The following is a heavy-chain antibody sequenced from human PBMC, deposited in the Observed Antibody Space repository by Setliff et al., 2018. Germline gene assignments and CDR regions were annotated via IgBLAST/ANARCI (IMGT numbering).Heavy chain of an antibody. CDR1: GGTFSSYD. D-gene: IGHD3-10*01. V-gene: IGHV1-69*06. CDR2: IIPIFGTA. Sequence: SVKVSCKASGGTFSSYDISWVRQAPGQGLEWMGRIIPIFGTANYAQKFQGRVTITADKSTSTDYMELSSLRSEDTAVYYCAKDLSRVLLWFGAGSWGQGTLVTVSS. J-gene: IGHJ1*01. CDR3: AKDLSRVLLWFGAGS.